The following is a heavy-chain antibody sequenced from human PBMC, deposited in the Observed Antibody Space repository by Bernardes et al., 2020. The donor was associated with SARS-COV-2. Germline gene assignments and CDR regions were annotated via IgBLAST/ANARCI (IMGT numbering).Heavy chain of an antibody. D-gene: IGHD2-21*01. Sequence: GGSLRLSCAASGFTFSSYEMNWVRQAPGKGLEWVSYISSSGETIYYADSVKGRFTISRDNAKHSLYLQMNSLRAEDTAVYYCAIVCGGNCYGDTFDIWGQGTMVTVSS. J-gene: IGHJ3*02. CDR3: AIVCGGNCYGDTFDI. V-gene: IGHV3-48*03. CDR1: GFTFSSYE. CDR2: ISSSGETI.